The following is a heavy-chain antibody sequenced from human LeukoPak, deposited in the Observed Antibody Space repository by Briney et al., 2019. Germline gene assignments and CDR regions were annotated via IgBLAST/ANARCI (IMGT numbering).Heavy chain of an antibody. Sequence: SQSLSLTCTVSGGSISSGGYYWSWIRQPPGKGLEWTGYIYHSGSTYYNPSLKSRVTISVDRSKNQFSLKLSSVTAADTAVYYCARVDVFGVVSSDYYYYYMDVWGKGTTVTVSS. V-gene: IGHV4-30-2*01. CDR1: GGSISSGGYY. D-gene: IGHD3-3*01. J-gene: IGHJ6*03. CDR3: ARVDVFGVVSSDYYYYYMDV. CDR2: IYHSGST.